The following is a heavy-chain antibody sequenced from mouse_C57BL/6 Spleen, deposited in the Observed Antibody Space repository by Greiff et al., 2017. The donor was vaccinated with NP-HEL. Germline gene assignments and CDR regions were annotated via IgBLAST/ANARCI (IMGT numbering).Heavy chain of an antibody. CDR2: IYPRSGNT. CDR1: GYTFTSYG. Sequence: VKLQQSGAELARPGASVKLSCKASGYTFTSYGISWVKQRTGQGLEWIGEIYPRSGNTYYNEKFKGKATLTADKSSSTAYMELRSLTSEDSAVYFCARDSSGFEGFDYWGQGTTLTVSS. CDR3: ARDSSGFEGFDY. D-gene: IGHD3-2*02. V-gene: IGHV1-81*01. J-gene: IGHJ2*01.